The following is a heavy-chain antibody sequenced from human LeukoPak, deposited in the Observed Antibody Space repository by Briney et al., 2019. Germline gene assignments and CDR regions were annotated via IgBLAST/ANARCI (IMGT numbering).Heavy chain of an antibody. CDR2: TTSDGSTT. Sequence: PGGSLRLSSAASGFTFSTYWMYWVRQAPGKGLVWVSRTTSDGSTTTYADSVKGRFTITRDNAKNTLYLQMNSLRAEDTAVYYCARDGRYCSGGSCYSYYYYYYGMDVWGQGTTVTVSS. J-gene: IGHJ6*02. D-gene: IGHD2-15*01. CDR1: GFTFSTYW. V-gene: IGHV3-74*01. CDR3: ARDGRYCSGGSCYSYYYYYYGMDV.